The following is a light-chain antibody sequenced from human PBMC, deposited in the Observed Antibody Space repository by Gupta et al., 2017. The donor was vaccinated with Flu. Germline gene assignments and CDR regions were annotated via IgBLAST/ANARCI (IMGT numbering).Light chain of an antibody. J-gene: IGLJ3*02. CDR1: VLSDAY. Sequence: SGDVLSDAYSYWYQQKTGQAPVLVLQKDTVRPAGIPERLSGSTSGTEVTLTIIGVQAEDEADYYCQAADSSDRWVFGGGTRLTVL. CDR3: QAADSSDRWV. V-gene: IGLV3-25*03. CDR2: KDT.